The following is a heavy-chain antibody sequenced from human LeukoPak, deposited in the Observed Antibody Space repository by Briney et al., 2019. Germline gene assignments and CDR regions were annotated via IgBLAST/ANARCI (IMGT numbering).Heavy chain of an antibody. D-gene: IGHD3-9*01. Sequence: SETLSLTCTVSGGSISSYYWSWIRQPPGKGLEWIGYIYYSGSTNYNPSLKSRVTISVDTSKNQFSLKLSSVTAADTAVYYCARVSGLTGYFSDAFDIWGQGTMVTVSS. V-gene: IGHV4-59*01. CDR1: GGSISSYY. J-gene: IGHJ3*02. CDR2: IYYSGST. CDR3: ARVSGLTGYFSDAFDI.